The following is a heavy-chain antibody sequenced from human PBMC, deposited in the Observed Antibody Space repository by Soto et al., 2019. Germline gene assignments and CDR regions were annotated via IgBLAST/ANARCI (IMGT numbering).Heavy chain of an antibody. Sequence: GGSLRLSCAASGFTFNNYEMNWVRQAPGKGLEWVSYISGSGNAIRYADSVRGRFPISRDNAENSLYLQMNNLRAEDTAVYYCARDKSVAATDFDYWGQGTLVTVSS. CDR3: ARDKSVAATDFDY. CDR2: ISGSGNAI. D-gene: IGHD6-13*01. J-gene: IGHJ4*02. CDR1: GFTFNNYE. V-gene: IGHV3-48*03.